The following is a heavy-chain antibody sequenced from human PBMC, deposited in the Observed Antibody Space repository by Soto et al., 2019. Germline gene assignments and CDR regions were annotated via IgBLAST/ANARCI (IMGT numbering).Heavy chain of an antibody. Sequence: QVQLVQSGAEVKKPESSVKVSCKAPGGTFSTYAISWVRQAPGQGLEWMGGIIPMFGTANYAQRFQDRVTITAGESTNTVYRELSSLRSVDTAVYFCASGIQLWLRRINNGYSGWGQGTLVTVSS. D-gene: IGHD5-18*01. J-gene: IGHJ4*02. V-gene: IGHV1-69*12. CDR1: GGTFSTYA. CDR3: ASGIQLWLRRINNGYSG. CDR2: IIPMFGTA.